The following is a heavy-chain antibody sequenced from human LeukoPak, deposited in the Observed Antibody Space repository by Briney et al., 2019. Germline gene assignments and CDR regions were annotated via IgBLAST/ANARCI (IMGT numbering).Heavy chain of an antibody. CDR1: GDSISNSRHY. CDR2: IYPSGNT. CDR3: ARDGVVTMELDY. Sequence: PSQTLSLTCTVSGDSISNSRHYWSWIRQPAGKALEWIGRIYPSGNTNYNPSLKSRVSISLDTSKNQFSLNLKSVTAADTAMYYCARDGVVTMELDYWGQGTLVTVSS. J-gene: IGHJ4*02. V-gene: IGHV4-61*02. D-gene: IGHD3-3*01.